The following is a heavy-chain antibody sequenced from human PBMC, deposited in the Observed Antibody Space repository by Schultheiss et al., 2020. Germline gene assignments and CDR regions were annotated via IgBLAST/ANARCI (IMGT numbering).Heavy chain of an antibody. CDR3: ARDRRDSRSPHDAFDI. CDR1: GGSISSSNW. V-gene: IGHV4-4*02. D-gene: IGHD6-13*01. CDR2: IYHSGST. J-gene: IGHJ3*02. Sequence: SETLSLTCAVSGGSISSSNWWSWVRQPPGKGLEWIGEIYHSGSTNYNPSLKSRVTISVDKSKNQFYLKLSSVTAADTAVYYCARDRRDSRSPHDAFDIWGQGTRVTVSS.